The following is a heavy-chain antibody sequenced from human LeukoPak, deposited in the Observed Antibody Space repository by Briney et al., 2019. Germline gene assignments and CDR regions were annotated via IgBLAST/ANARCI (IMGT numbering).Heavy chain of an antibody. CDR1: GVSITSNY. CDR3: ARSSGHSYGDFDY. CDR2: THHSGAT. Sequence: PSETLSLTCSVSGVSITSNYWSWIRQPPRKGLEWLGYTHHSGATSYNPSLKSRSTMSLDTSNNQFSLKLSSVTAADTAVYYCARSSGHSYGDFDYWGQGNLVTVSS. J-gene: IGHJ4*02. D-gene: IGHD5-18*01. V-gene: IGHV4-59*01.